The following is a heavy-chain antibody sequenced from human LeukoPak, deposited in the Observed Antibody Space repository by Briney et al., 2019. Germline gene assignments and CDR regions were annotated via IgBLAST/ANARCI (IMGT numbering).Heavy chain of an antibody. CDR2: ISSSGNTI. J-gene: IGHJ6*04. CDR3: ARSIDILMGYGMDV. V-gene: IGHV3-48*03. Sequence: GGPLRLSCAPSGFTFTNYEMNWVRQAPGKGLEWVSYISSSGNTIYYADSVKGRFTISRDNAKNSLYLQMNSLRAEDTAVYYCARSIDILMGYGMDVWGKGTTVTVSS. D-gene: IGHD3-9*01. CDR1: GFTFTNYE.